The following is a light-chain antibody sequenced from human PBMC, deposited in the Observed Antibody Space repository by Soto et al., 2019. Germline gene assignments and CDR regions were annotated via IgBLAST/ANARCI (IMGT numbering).Light chain of an antibody. Sequence: QSALTQPASVFWVSGQSITISCTGTHSVVGGYNYVSWYQQHPGKAPKLMIYDVNDRPSGVSHRFSGSKSGNTASLSISGLQPEDEADYYCSSYTSSTTDVFGTGTKVTVL. J-gene: IGLJ1*01. CDR1: HSVVGGYNY. CDR3: SSYTSSTTDV. CDR2: DVN. V-gene: IGLV2-14*03.